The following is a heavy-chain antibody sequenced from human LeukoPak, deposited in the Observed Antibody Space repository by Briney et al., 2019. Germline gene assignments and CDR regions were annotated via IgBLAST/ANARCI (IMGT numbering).Heavy chain of an antibody. CDR1: GGSISSYY. Sequence: PSETLSLTCTVSGGSISSYYWSWIRQPPGKGLEWIGYIYYSGSTNYNPSLKSRVTISVDTSKNQFSLKLSSVTAADTAVYYCARGGSNEYYYYYYMDVWGKGTTVTVSS. CDR3: ARGGSNEYYYYYYMDV. CDR2: IYYSGST. V-gene: IGHV4-59*01. D-gene: IGHD4-11*01. J-gene: IGHJ6*03.